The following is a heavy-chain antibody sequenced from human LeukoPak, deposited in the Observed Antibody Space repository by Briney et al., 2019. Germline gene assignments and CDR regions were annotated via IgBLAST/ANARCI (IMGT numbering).Heavy chain of an antibody. Sequence: SVKVSCKASGGTFSSYAISWVRQAPGQGLEWMGRIIPILGIANYAQKFQGRVTITADKSTGTAYMELSSLRSEDTAVYYCARDKSHDYGDPVGFDYWGQGTLVTVSS. D-gene: IGHD4-17*01. CDR2: IIPILGIA. J-gene: IGHJ4*02. CDR1: GGTFSSYA. V-gene: IGHV1-69*04. CDR3: ARDKSHDYGDPVGFDY.